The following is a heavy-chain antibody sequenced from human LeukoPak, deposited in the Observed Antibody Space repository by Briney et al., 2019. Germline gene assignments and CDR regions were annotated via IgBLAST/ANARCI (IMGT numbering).Heavy chain of an antibody. J-gene: IGHJ4*02. V-gene: IGHV1-3*03. Sequence: ASVTVSCKASGYTFTSYAMHWVRQAPGQRLEWMGWINAGNGNTKYSQEFQGRVTITRDTSASTAYMELSSLRSEDMAVYYCARGGNLAGYYDSSGYGDFDYWGQGTLVTVSS. CDR1: GYTFTSYA. CDR3: ARGGNLAGYYDSSGYGDFDY. D-gene: IGHD3-22*01. CDR2: INAGNGNT.